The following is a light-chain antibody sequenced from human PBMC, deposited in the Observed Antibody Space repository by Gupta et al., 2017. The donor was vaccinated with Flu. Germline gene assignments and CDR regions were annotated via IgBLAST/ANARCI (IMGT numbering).Light chain of an antibody. CDR1: TSNIGTNY. J-gene: IGLJ1*01. V-gene: IGLV1-47*01. CDR3: AAWDDSLSGHYV. Sequence: QSVLTQPPSASGTPGQRVTISCSGSTSNIGTNYVYWYQQLPGTAPKPLIDRNNQRPSGVPDRFSGSKSGTSASLAISGLRSEDEADYYCAAWDDSLSGHYVFGTGTKVTVL. CDR2: RNN.